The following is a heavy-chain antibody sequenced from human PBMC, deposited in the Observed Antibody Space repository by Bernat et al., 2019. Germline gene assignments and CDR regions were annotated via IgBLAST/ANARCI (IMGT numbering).Heavy chain of an antibody. CDR2: ISGSGGST. CDR3: AKDTARSTIYDY. Sequence: EVQLVESGGGLVQPGGSLSLSCAASGFTFSSYAMSWVRHAPGKGLEWVSAISGSGGSTYSADSVKGRFTISRDNSKNTLYLQMNSLGAEDTAVYYCAKDTARSTIYDYWGQGTLVTVSS. CDR1: GFTFSSYA. V-gene: IGHV3-23*04. D-gene: IGHD3-9*01. J-gene: IGHJ4*02.